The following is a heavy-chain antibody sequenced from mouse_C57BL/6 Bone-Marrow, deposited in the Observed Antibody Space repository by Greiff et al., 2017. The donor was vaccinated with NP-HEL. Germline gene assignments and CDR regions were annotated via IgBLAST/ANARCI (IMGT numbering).Heavy chain of an antibody. J-gene: IGHJ4*01. CDR2: INPGTGGT. V-gene: IGHV1-42*01. Sequence: EVQLQQSGPELVKPGASVKISCTASGYSFTGYYMNWVKQSPEKSLEWIGEINPGTGGTTYNQKFKAKATLTVDKSSSTAYMQLNCLTSEDSAVYYCARFRGYARDYWGQGTSVTVSS. CDR3: ARFRGYARDY. CDR1: GYSFTGYY.